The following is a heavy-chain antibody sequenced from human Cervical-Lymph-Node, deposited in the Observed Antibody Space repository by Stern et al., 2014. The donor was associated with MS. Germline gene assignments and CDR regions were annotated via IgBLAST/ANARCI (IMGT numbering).Heavy chain of an antibody. CDR1: GYRFNSYG. D-gene: IGHD3-3*01. CDR3: ARTNPLRFGNFHGIDV. Sequence: HVQLMQSGPEVKKPGASVTVSCKASGYRFNSYGINWVRQAPGQGLEWMGRISKFNVNPEYAQNVQGRVAMTTDTSTGTAYMELRSLRSDDTAVYYCARTNPLRFGNFHGIDVWGQGTTVIVSS. CDR2: ISKFNVNP. V-gene: IGHV1-18*01. J-gene: IGHJ6*02.